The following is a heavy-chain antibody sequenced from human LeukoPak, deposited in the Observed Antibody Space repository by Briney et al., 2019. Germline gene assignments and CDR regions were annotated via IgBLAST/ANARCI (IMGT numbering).Heavy chain of an antibody. D-gene: IGHD6-19*01. Sequence: PSETLSLTCAVYGGSFSGYYWSWIRQPPGKGLEWIREINHSGSTNYNPSLKSRVTISVDTSKNQFSLKLSSVTAADTAVYYCARGVTQWLVRGDDNWFDPWGQGTLVTVSS. J-gene: IGHJ5*02. CDR1: GGSFSGYY. V-gene: IGHV4-34*01. CDR2: INHSGST. CDR3: ARGVTQWLVRGDDNWFDP.